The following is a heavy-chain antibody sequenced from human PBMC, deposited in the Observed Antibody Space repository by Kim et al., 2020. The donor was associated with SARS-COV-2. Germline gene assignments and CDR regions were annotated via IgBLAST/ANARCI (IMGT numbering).Heavy chain of an antibody. CDR3: AKGDFYGSGSYFQDY. Sequence: ASVKVSCKASGYTFTSYSMHWVRQAPGQELEWMGIINPGDVTTSYAQKFQGRVTMTRDTSTSTVYMELSSLRSEDTAVYYCAKGDFYGSGSYFQDYWGQGTLVTVSS. D-gene: IGHD3-10*01. CDR2: INPGDVTT. V-gene: IGHV1-46*01. J-gene: IGHJ4*02. CDR1: GYTFTSYS.